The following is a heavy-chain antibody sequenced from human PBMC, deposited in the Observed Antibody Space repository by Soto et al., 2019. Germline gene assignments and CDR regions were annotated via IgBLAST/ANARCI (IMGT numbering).Heavy chain of an antibody. CDR1: GYTLSELS. CDR3: ATAHLIEGSNWLAP. V-gene: IGHV1-24*01. Sequence: ASVKVSCKVSGYTLSELSMFWVRQAPGKGLEWMGGFDPEDGETIYAQKFQGRITMTEDTSTDTAYMELSSLRSEDTAVYYCATAHLIEGSNWLAPWGQGSLVTVSS. D-gene: IGHD1-26*01. J-gene: IGHJ5*02. CDR2: FDPEDGET.